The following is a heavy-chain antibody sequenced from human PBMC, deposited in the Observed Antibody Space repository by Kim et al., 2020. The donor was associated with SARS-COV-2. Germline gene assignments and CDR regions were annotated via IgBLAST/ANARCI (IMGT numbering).Heavy chain of an antibody. CDR1: GFTFDDYA. J-gene: IGHJ6*02. Sequence: GGSLRLSCAASGFTFDDYAMHWVRQAPGKGLEWVSGISWNSGSIGYADSVKGRFTISRDNAKNSLYLQMNSLRAEDTALYYCAKGPGKYYYDSSGYFYYYYGMDVWGQGTTVTVSS. D-gene: IGHD3-22*01. CDR3: AKGPGKYYYDSSGYFYYYYGMDV. CDR2: ISWNSGSI. V-gene: IGHV3-9*01.